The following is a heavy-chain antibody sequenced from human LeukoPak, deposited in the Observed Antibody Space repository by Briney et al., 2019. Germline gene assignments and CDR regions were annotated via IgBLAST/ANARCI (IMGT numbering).Heavy chain of an antibody. D-gene: IGHD4-11*01. CDR3: ARGYSDWLR. J-gene: IGHJ4*02. V-gene: IGHV3-23*01. CDR1: GLTFTTYA. CDR2: LSDSGDIT. Sequence: AATGLTFTTYAMSWVRQAPGKGLEWVSGLSDSGDITHYADSVKGRFTISRDNAKNSLSLQMSGLRVEDTAVYYCARGYSDWLRWGQGTQVTVSS.